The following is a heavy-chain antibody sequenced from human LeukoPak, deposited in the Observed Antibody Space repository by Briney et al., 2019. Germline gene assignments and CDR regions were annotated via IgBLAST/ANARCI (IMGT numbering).Heavy chain of an antibody. CDR3: ARIRSGWDNWFDP. CDR2: IYYSGST. V-gene: IGHV4-59*08. D-gene: IGHD6-19*01. CDR1: GGSISSYY. Sequence: SETLSLTCTVSGGSISSYYWSWIRQPPGKGLEWIGYIYYSGSTNYNPSLKSRVTISVDTSKNQFSLKLSSVTVADTAVYYCARIRSGWDNWFDPWGQGTLVTVSS. J-gene: IGHJ5*02.